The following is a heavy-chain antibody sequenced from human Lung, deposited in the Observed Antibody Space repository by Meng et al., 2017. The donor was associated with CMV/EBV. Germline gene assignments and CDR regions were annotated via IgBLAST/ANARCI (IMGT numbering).Heavy chain of an antibody. J-gene: IGHJ5*02. V-gene: IGHV2-5*02. Sequence: QITLKESCPTLVKPTQTLTPTGTFSGFPLSTSEVGVGWIRQPPGKALEWLAVIYWDDDKRYSPSLKSRLTITKDTSKNQVVLTLTNMDPVDTATYYCALFTRSWFDPWGQGTLVTVSS. CDR2: IYWDDDK. D-gene: IGHD2-2*01. CDR3: ALFTRSWFDP. CDR1: GFPLSTSEVG.